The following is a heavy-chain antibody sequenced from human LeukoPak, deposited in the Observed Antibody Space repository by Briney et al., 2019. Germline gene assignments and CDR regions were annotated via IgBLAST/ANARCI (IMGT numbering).Heavy chain of an antibody. D-gene: IGHD4-11*01. V-gene: IGHV3-21*01. CDR1: GFTFSSYS. J-gene: IGHJ4*02. Sequence: GGSLRLSCAASGFTFSSYSMNWFRQAPGKGLEWVSSISTSSSYIYYADSVKGRFTVSRDNAKNSLYLQVNSLRAEDTAVYYCARDPYSGLFDYWGQGTLVTVSS. CDR3: ARDPYSGLFDY. CDR2: ISTSSSYI.